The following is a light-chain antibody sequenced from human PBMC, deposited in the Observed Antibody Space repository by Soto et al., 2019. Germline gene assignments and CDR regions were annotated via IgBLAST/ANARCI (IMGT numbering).Light chain of an antibody. Sequence: DVQMTQSPSSLSASVGDRVTITCRASQDINSYLAWYQQKPGNAPKSLIYAASRLQTGVPSRFSGSESGTDFTLTISNLQPEDSATYYCQHYNIYPLTFGGGTKVEIK. CDR3: QHYNIYPLT. CDR1: QDINSY. CDR2: AAS. J-gene: IGKJ4*01. V-gene: IGKV1D-16*01.